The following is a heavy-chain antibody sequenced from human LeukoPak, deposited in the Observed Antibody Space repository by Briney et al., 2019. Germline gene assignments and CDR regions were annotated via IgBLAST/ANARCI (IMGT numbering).Heavy chain of an antibody. V-gene: IGHV4-59*01. CDR3: ARGLELAPHSSSHYYYYYYYGMDV. Sequence: PSETLSLTCTVSGGSISSYYWSWIRQPPGKGLEWIGYIYYSGSTNYNPSLKSRVTISVDTSKNQFSLKLSSVTAADTAVYYCARGLELAPHSSSHYYYYYYYGMDVWGQGTTVTVSS. D-gene: IGHD6-6*01. J-gene: IGHJ6*02. CDR2: IYYSGST. CDR1: GGSISSYY.